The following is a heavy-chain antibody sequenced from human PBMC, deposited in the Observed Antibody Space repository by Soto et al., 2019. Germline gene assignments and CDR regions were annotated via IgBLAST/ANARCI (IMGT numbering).Heavy chain of an antibody. CDR2: IIPILGIA. CDR1: GGTFSSYT. Sequence: QVQLVQSGAEVKKPGSSVKVSSKASGGTFSSYTISWVRQAPGQGLEWMGRIIPILGIANYAQKFQGTVTITADKSTSTAYMELSSLRSEDTAVYYCARVILGYCSGGSCRDAFDIWGQGTMVTVSS. D-gene: IGHD2-15*01. J-gene: IGHJ3*02. V-gene: IGHV1-69*02. CDR3: ARVILGYCSGGSCRDAFDI.